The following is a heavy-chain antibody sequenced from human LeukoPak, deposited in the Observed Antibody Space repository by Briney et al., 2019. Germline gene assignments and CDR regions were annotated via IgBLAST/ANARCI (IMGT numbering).Heavy chain of an antibody. D-gene: IGHD5-12*01. CDR3: AKGRGYSGYDFLDY. CDR1: GFTFSSYA. Sequence: PGGSLRLSCAASGFTFSSYAMSWVRQAPGKGLEWVSAISASGGSTFYADSVKGRFTISRDNSKNTLYLQMNSLRAEDTALYYCAKGRGYSGYDFLDYWGQGTLVTVSS. CDR2: ISASGGST. V-gene: IGHV3-23*01. J-gene: IGHJ4*02.